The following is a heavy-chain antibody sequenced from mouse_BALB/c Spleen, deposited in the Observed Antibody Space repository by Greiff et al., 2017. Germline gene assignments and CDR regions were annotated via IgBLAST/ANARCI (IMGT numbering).Heavy chain of an antibody. J-gene: IGHJ3*01. V-gene: IGHV2-9*02. CDR2: IWAGGST. D-gene: IGHD2-3*01. CDR1: GFSLTSYG. CDR3: ARESLSYDGYYVGFAY. Sequence: QVQLKESGPGLVAPSQSLSITCTVSGFSLTSYGVHWVRQPPGKGLEWLGVIWAGGSTNYNSALMSRLSISKDNSKSQVFLKMNSLQTDDTAMYYCARESLSYDGYYVGFAYWGQGTLVTVSA.